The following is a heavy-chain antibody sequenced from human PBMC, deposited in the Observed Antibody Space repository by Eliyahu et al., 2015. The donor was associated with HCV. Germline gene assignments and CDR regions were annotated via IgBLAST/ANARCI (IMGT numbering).Heavy chain of an antibody. Sequence: QVQLVQSGAEVKRPGSSVXVXCXASGGPFTSXTXSWVRQAPGQGLEWLGGIIPVFGTPNYAQKFQGRVTITADESTNTAYMELSSLRSEDTAVYYCALEGGSSGPRWFDPWGQGTLVTVSS. V-gene: IGHV1-69*01. D-gene: IGHD6-19*01. J-gene: IGHJ5*02. CDR1: GGPFTSXT. CDR2: IIPVFGTP. CDR3: ALEGGSSGPRWFDP.